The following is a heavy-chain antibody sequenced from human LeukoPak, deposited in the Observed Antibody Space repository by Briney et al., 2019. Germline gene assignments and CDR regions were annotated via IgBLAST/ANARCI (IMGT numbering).Heavy chain of an antibody. J-gene: IGHJ4*02. CDR1: GFTFSSYW. D-gene: IGHD3-10*01. V-gene: IGHV3-74*01. CDR3: AKGGYGSGSWGFDY. CDR2: INTDGSST. Sequence: GGSLRLSCAASGFTFSSYWMHWVRQAPGKGLVWVSRINTDGSSTSYADSVKGRFTISRDNAKNTLYLQMNSLRAEDTAVYYCAKGGYGSGSWGFDYWGQGTLVTVSS.